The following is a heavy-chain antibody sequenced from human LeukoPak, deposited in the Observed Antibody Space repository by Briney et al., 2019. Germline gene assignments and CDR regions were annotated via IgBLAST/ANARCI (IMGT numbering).Heavy chain of an antibody. J-gene: IGHJ4*02. CDR2: IYYSGST. CDR1: GGSISSYY. D-gene: IGHD6-13*01. CDR3: ARAHSGSWYY. Sequence: PSETLSLTCTVSGGSISSYYWSWIRQPPGKGLEWIGYIYYSGSTNYNPSLKSRVTISVDTSKNQFSLKLSSVTAADTAVYYCARAHSGSWYYWGQGTLVTVSS. V-gene: IGHV4-59*01.